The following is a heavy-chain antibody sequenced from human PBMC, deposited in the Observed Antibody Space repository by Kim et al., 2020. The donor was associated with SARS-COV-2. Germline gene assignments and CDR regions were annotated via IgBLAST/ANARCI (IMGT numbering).Heavy chain of an antibody. J-gene: IGHJ4*02. CDR2: T. Sequence: TDYAESVKGRVTMSSEKSKNMLYLRINSLRVEETAVYYCAKGVINSGFDYWGQGTQVTVSS. D-gene: IGHD1-26*01. V-gene: IGHV3-23*01. CDR3: AKGVINSGFDY.